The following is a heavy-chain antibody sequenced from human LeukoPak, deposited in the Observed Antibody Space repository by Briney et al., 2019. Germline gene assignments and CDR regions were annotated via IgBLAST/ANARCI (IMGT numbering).Heavy chain of an antibody. J-gene: IGHJ4*02. D-gene: IGHD3-22*01. CDR2: INHSGST. CDR3: ALRDSSGYYPDY. CDR1: GFTFSSYS. Sequence: GSLRLSCAASGFTFSSYSMNWVRQAPGKGLEWIGEINHSGSTNYNPSLKSRVTISVDTSKNQFSLKLSSVTAADTAVYYCALRDSSGYYPDYWGQGTLVTVSS. V-gene: IGHV4-34*08.